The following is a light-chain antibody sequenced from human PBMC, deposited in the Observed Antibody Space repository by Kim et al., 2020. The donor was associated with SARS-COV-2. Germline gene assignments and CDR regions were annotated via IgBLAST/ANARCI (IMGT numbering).Light chain of an antibody. J-gene: IGKJ2*01. CDR1: QGMSNY. CDR3: QMYYSAPHT. Sequence: SASVGDRVTITCRASQGMSNYLAWYQQKPGKVPKLLIYSASALQSGVPSRFSGSGSGTDFTLTINSLQPEDVATYYCQMYYSAPHTFAPGTKLEI. V-gene: IGKV1-27*01. CDR2: SAS.